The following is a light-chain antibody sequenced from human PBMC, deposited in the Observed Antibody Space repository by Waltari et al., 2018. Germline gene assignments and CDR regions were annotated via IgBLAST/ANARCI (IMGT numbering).Light chain of an antibody. CDR2: KAS. CDR3: QQYKIYPVT. J-gene: IGKJ1*01. V-gene: IGKV1-5*03. Sequence: DIQMTQSPSTLSAAVGDRVTFTCRASQAINNWLAWYQQKPGKAPKVLIYKASILESGVSSRFSGSGSGTEFTLTINSLQADDSATYYCQQYKIYPVTFGPGTKVDVK. CDR1: QAINNW.